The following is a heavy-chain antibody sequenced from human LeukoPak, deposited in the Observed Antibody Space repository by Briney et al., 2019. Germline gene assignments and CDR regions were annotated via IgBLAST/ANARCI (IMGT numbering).Heavy chain of an antibody. J-gene: IGHJ4*02. Sequence: PSETLSLTCTVSGYSISSGYYWGWIRQPPGKGLEWIGSIYHSGSTYYNPSLKSRVTISVDTSKNQFSLELSPVTAADTAVYYCARYCSSTSCYFNYWGQGTLVTVSS. CDR3: ARYCSSTSCYFNY. D-gene: IGHD2-2*01. V-gene: IGHV4-38-2*02. CDR2: IYHSGST. CDR1: GYSISSGYY.